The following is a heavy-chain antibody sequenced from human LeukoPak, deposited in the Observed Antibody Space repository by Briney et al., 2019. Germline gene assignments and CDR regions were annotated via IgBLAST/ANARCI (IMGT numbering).Heavy chain of an antibody. Sequence: PSETLSLTCTVSGGSISSGGYYWSWIRQHPGKGLEWIGYIYYSGSTYYNPSLKSRVTISLDTSRNQFSLKLSSVTAADTAVYYCARASHGSNSEFDYWGQGTLVTVSS. CDR2: IYYSGST. J-gene: IGHJ4*02. CDR1: GGSISSGGYY. D-gene: IGHD4-23*01. CDR3: ARASHGSNSEFDY. V-gene: IGHV4-31*03.